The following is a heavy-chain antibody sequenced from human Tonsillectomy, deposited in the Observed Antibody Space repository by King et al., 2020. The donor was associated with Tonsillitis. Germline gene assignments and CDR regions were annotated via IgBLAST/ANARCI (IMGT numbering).Heavy chain of an antibody. V-gene: IGHV3-30*02. D-gene: IGHD1-26*01. CDR3: SKDRRYSGSYPDACRI. Sequence: CAASGFTFSSYGMHLVRQAPGKGLEWVACIRYDGSNKYYADSVKGRFTISRDTSKNTLYLQITSLRSEDTAVYYFSKDRRYSGSYPDACRIWGQMTMVTVYS. J-gene: IGHJ3*02. CDR1: GFTFSSYG. CDR2: IRYDGSNK.